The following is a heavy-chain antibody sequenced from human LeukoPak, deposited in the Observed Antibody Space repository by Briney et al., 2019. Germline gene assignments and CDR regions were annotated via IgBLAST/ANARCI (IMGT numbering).Heavy chain of an antibody. CDR3: ARAGGDGYNPMWDY. CDR1: GFTFSTYS. V-gene: IGHV3-48*02. J-gene: IGHJ4*02. CDR2: ISSSTSTI. Sequence: GGSLRLSCAASGFTFSTYSMNWVRQAPGKGLEWVSYISSSTSTIYYADSVKGRFTISRDNAKNSLYLQMNSLRDEDTAVYYCARAGGDGYNPMWDYWGQGTLVTVSS. D-gene: IGHD5-24*01.